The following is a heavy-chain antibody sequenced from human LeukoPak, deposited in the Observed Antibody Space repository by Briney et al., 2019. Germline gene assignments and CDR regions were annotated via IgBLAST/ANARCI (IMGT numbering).Heavy chain of an antibody. V-gene: IGHV3-21*01. J-gene: IGHJ4*02. CDR3: ASDRSLIASLYYFDN. CDR2: ISGSGSYI. D-gene: IGHD3-22*01. Sequence: GGSLRLSCAASGITFSAYTMDRVRQAPGKGLEWVSSISGSGSYIFYADSVKGRFTISRDNAKNSLYLQMNSLRAEDTAVYYCASDRSLIASLYYFDNWGQGTLVTVSS. CDR1: GITFSAYT.